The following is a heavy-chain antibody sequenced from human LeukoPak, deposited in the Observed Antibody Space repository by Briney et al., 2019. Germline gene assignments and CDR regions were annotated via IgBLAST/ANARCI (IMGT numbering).Heavy chain of an antibody. CDR3: ARDPIRGDRYNFDF. Sequence: AGGSLRLSCAASGFAFRDYAMSWFRQAPGKGLEWVGFITLGIYGAPTQYAASVRGRFTISRDDSKSITYLQMNSLRAEDTAVYYCARDPIRGDRYNFDFWGQGTLVTVST. CDR1: GFAFRDYA. J-gene: IGHJ4*02. CDR2: ITLGIYGAPT. V-gene: IGHV3-49*03. D-gene: IGHD3-16*02.